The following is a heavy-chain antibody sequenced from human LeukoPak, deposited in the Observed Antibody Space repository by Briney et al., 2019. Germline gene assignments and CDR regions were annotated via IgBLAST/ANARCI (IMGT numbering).Heavy chain of an antibody. J-gene: IGHJ1*01. V-gene: IGHV3-30*05. Sequence: GGSLRLSCAASGFTLTNAWMSWVRQAPGKGLEWVAVISYDGSNKYYADSVKGRFTISRDNSKNTLYLQMNSLRAEGTAVYYCARSGQYSSSWDAEYFQHWGQGTLVTVSS. CDR3: ARSGQYSSSWDAEYFQH. D-gene: IGHD6-13*01. CDR2: ISYDGSNK. CDR1: GFTLTNAW.